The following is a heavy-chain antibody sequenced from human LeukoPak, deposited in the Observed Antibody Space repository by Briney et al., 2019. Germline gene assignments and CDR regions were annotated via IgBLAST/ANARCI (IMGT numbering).Heavy chain of an antibody. J-gene: IGHJ4*02. V-gene: IGHV3-23*01. CDR2: ISGSGGST. CDR3: ARDRLPSDQDDFDY. CDR1: GFTFSSYA. Sequence: GGSLRLSCAASGFTFSSYAMSWVRQAPGKGLEWVSAISGSGGSTHYADSVKGRFTISRDNSKNTLYLQMNSLRPEDTAMYHCARDRLPSDQDDFDYWGQGILVTVSS. D-gene: IGHD3-3*01.